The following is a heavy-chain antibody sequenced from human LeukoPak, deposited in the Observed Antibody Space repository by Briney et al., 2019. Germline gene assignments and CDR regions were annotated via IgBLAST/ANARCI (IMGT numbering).Heavy chain of an antibody. J-gene: IGHJ4*02. CDR3: ARDHYSGYGKFDY. CDR1: GFTFSSYA. Sequence: GGSLRLSCAASGFTFSSYAMHWVRRAPGKGLEWVAVISYDGSNKYYADSVKGRFTISRDNSKNTLYLQMNSLRAEDTAVYYCARDHYSGYGKFDYWGQGTLVTVSS. V-gene: IGHV3-30*04. CDR2: ISYDGSNK. D-gene: IGHD5-12*01.